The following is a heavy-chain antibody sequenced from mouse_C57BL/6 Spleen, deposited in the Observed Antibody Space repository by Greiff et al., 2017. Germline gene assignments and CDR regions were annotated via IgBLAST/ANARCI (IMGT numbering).Heavy chain of an antibody. V-gene: IGHV1-53*01. D-gene: IGHD2-4*01. CDR2: INPSNGGT. Sequence: QVQLQQPGTELVKPGASVKLSCKASGYTFTSYWMHWVKQRPGQGLEWIGNINPSNGGTNYNEKFKSKATLTVDKSSSTAYMQRSSLTAEDSAVYYCARSGPYDYDGDYYAMDYWGQGTSVTVSS. CDR1: GYTFTSYW. J-gene: IGHJ4*01. CDR3: ARSGPYDYDGDYYAMDY.